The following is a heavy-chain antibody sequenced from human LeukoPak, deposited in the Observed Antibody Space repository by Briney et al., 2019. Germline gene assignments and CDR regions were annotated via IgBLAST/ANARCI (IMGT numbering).Heavy chain of an antibody. Sequence: GGSLRLSCAASGFTFSSYWMSWVRQAPGKGLEWVANIKQDGSEKYYVDSVKGRFTIPRDNAKNSLYLQMNSLRAKDTAVYYCARQFFPRRGYGMDVWGQGTTVTVSS. CDR2: IKQDGSEK. CDR3: ARQFFPRRGYGMDV. V-gene: IGHV3-7*01. CDR1: GFTFSSYW. J-gene: IGHJ6*02.